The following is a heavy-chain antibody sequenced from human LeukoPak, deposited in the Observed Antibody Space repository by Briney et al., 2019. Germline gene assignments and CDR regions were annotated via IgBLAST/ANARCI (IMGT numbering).Heavy chain of an antibody. V-gene: IGHV3-7*01. CDR3: ARDLGSGWPGY. J-gene: IGHJ4*02. D-gene: IGHD6-19*01. CDR1: GFTFSXYW. CDR2: INHNGNVN. Sequence: GGSLRLSCAASGFTFSXYWMNWARQAPGKGLEWVASINHNGNVNYYVDSVKGRFTISRDNAKNSLYLQMNSLRAEDTAVYYCARDLGSGWPGYWGQGTLVTVSS.